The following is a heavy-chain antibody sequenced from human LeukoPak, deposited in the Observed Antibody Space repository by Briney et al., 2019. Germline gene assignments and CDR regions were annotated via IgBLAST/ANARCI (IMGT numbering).Heavy chain of an antibody. CDR3: ARVRVGAMDFDP. V-gene: IGHV3-9*01. CDR2: ISWNSGSI. J-gene: IGHJ5*02. D-gene: IGHD1-26*01. Sequence: GGSLRLSCAASGFMFDDYAMHWVRQGPGKGLEWVSSISWNSGSIGYVDSVKGRFTISRDNAKNSLYLQMNSLRAEDTAVYYCARVRVGAMDFDPWGQGTLVTVSS. CDR1: GFMFDDYA.